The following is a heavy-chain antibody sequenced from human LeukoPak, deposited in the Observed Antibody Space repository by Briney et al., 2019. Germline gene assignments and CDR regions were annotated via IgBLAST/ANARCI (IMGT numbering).Heavy chain of an antibody. CDR2: IIPIFGTA. Sequence: SVKVSCKASGDTFSGYAFSWVRQAPGQGPEWMGGIIPIFGTANYAQKFQGRVTITADESTSTSYMELSSLRSEDTAVYYCARDCSPTSCLLADPFDPWGQGTLVTVSS. J-gene: IGHJ5*02. D-gene: IGHD2-2*01. V-gene: IGHV1-69*13. CDR1: GDTFSGYA. CDR3: ARDCSPTSCLLADPFDP.